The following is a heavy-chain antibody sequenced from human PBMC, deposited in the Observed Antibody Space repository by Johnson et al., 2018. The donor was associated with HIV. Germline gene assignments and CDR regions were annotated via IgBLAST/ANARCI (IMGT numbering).Heavy chain of an antibody. D-gene: IGHD5-12*01. CDR1: RFTLSSNY. Sequence: MALVESRGGFVHPGGSLRLSGSASRFTLSSNYMSWVRQAPGKGLEWVSVIYSGGSKYYTDSVKGRFTISRDNSKNTLYLQMNSLRGEDTAVYYCASGDDDGFWGQGTMVTVSS. V-gene: IGHV3-66*01. J-gene: IGHJ3*01. CDR2: IYSGGSK. CDR3: ASGDDDGF.